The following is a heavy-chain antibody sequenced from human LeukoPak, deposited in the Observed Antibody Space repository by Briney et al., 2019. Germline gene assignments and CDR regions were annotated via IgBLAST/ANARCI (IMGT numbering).Heavy chain of an antibody. D-gene: IGHD3-3*01. CDR2: IYYSGST. V-gene: IGHV4-61*08. CDR1: GGSISSGDYY. Sequence: SETLSLTCTVSGGSISSGDYYWSWIRQPPGKGLEWIGYIYYSGSTYYNPSLKSRVTISVDTSKNQFSLKLSSVTAADTAVYYCARFAPVIFGVVRRSYHYYYMDVWGKGTTVSVSS. CDR3: ARFAPVIFGVVRRSYHYYYMDV. J-gene: IGHJ6*03.